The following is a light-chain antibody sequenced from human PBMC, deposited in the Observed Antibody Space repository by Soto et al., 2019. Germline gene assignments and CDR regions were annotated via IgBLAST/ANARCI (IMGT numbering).Light chain of an antibody. J-gene: IGLJ1*01. Sequence: QSVLTQPPSASGSPGRSVTISCTGTSNDVGGYNYVSWYQQHPGKAPKLMIYEVNKRPSGVPDRFSGSKSGNTASLTVSGLQAEDEADYYCSSFAVSNSFVFGTGTKVTVL. CDR3: SSFAVSNSFV. CDR2: EVN. V-gene: IGLV2-8*01. CDR1: SNDVGGYNY.